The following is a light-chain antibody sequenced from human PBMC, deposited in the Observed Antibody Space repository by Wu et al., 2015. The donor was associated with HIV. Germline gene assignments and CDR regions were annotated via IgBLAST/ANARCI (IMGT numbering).Light chain of an antibody. CDR1: QSLSSY. CDR3: QQRDTAGIT. V-gene: IGKV3-11*01. J-gene: IGKJ5*01. Sequence: EIVLTQSPATLSLSPGERATLSCRASQSLSSYLAWYQEKPGQAPRLLMYDASNRATGIPARFSGSGSGTDFTLTISSLEPEDFAIYYCQQRDTAGITFGQGTRLEIK. CDR2: DAS.